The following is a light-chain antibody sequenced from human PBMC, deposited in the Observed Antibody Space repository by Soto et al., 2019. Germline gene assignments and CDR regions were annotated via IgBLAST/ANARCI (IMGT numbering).Light chain of an antibody. V-gene: IGKV3-15*01. CDR2: SAS. Sequence: EIVMTQSPATLSVSPGERVTLSCRASEGVNNNLAWYQQKPGQAPRLLLYSASSRATRVPARFSGSGSGTEFTLTISSLQSGDFAVYYCQQYDYGYTFGQGTKVDIK. CDR3: QQYDYGYT. J-gene: IGKJ2*01. CDR1: EGVNNN.